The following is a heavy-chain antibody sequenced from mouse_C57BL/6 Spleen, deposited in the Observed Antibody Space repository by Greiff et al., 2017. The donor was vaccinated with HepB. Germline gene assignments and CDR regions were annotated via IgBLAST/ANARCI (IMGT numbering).Heavy chain of an antibody. V-gene: IGHV1-22*01. CDR2: INPNNGGT. CDR3: ARNGGYGKGYYFDY. D-gene: IGHD2-1*01. J-gene: IGHJ2*01. CDR1: GYTFTDYN. Sequence: VQLQQSGPELVKPGASVKMSCKASGYTFTDYNMHWVKQSHGKSLEWIGYINPNNGGTSYNQKFKGKATLTVNKSSSTAYMELRRLTSEDSAVYYCARNGGYGKGYYFDYWGQGTTLTVSS.